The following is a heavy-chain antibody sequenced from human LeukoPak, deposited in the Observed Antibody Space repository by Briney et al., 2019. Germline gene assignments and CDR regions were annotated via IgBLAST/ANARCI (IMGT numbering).Heavy chain of an antibody. D-gene: IGHD6-19*01. CDR1: GFIFNTYA. V-gene: IGHV3-23*01. J-gene: IGHJ4*02. Sequence: RGSLRLSCEASGFIFNTYAIYWVRQAPGKGLEWVSGICGSGGCTYYADSVKGRFTISRDNSKNTVYLQMNSLTADDTAVYYCAKTTVGYSSGRYPGWPADSWGQGALVTVSS. CDR3: AKTTVGYSSGRYPGWPADS. CDR2: ICGSGGCT.